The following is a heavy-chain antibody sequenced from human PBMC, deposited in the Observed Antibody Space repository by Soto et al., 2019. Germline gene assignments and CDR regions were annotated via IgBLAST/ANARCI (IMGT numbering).Heavy chain of an antibody. Sequence: QAQLEQSGGEVKKPGSSVKVSCKASRVAFSKFIVTWVRQAPGLGLEWVGGIIPVFGTANYAQKFQGRVTITADESTSTSYMEVNKLRSEDTAVYYCAKVRYSSPMGYYYGMDVWGQGTTVIVSS. CDR1: RVAFSKFI. V-gene: IGHV1-69*01. CDR2: IIPVFGTA. D-gene: IGHD2-2*01. J-gene: IGHJ6*02. CDR3: AKVRYSSPMGYYYGMDV.